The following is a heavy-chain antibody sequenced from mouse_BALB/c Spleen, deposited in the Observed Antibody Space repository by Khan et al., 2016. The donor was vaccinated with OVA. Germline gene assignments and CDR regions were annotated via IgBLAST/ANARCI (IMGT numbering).Heavy chain of an antibody. D-gene: IGHD1-2*01. CDR2: ISYSGST. Sequence: EVQLQQSGPGLVKPSQSLSLTCTVTGYSITSGYGWNWIRQFPGHKLEWMGYISYSGSTNYNPSLKSRISLTRDTSKKQFFRQLNAVTTEDTATYYCARAARIKYWGQGTTLTVSS. V-gene: IGHV3-2*02. J-gene: IGHJ2*01. CDR3: ARAARIKY. CDR1: GYSITSGYG.